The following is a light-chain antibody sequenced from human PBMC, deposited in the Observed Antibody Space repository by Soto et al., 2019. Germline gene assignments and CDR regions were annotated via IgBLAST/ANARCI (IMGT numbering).Light chain of an antibody. CDR1: QSVSSNC. CDR2: GAS. Sequence: EIVLTQSPGTLSLSPGERATVSCRASQSVSSNCLAWYQQKPGQPPRLLISGASNRATGIPDRFSGSGSGTDFTVTISRLEPEDFAVYYCQQYGSSPGVTFGGGTKVEI. J-gene: IGKJ4*01. CDR3: QQYGSSPGVT. V-gene: IGKV3-20*01.